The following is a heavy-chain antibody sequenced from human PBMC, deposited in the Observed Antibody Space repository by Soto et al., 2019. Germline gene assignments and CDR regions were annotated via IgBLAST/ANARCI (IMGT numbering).Heavy chain of an antibody. J-gene: IGHJ5*02. CDR1: GGSIGSGGYY. CDR3: ARGVAATTYNWFDP. Sequence: SETLSLTCTVSGGSIGSGGYYWSWIRQHPGKGLEWIGYIYYSGSTYYNPSLKSRVTISVDTSKNQFSLKLSSVTAADTAVYYCARGVAATTYNWFDPWGQGTLVTVSS. CDR2: IYYSGST. V-gene: IGHV4-31*03. D-gene: IGHD6-25*01.